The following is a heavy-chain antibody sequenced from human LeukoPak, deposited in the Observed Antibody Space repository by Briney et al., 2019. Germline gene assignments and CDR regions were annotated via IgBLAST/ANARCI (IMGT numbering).Heavy chain of an antibody. D-gene: IGHD6-19*01. V-gene: IGHV5-51*01. CDR3: ARLVAVAGTSARLDY. Sequence: GESLKISCKGSGYSFTSYWIGWVRQMPGKGLEWMGIIYPGDSDTRYSPSFQGQVTISADKSISTAYLQWSSLKASDTAMYYCARLVAVAGTSARLDYWGQGTLVTVSS. CDR1: GYSFTSYW. J-gene: IGHJ4*02. CDR2: IYPGDSDT.